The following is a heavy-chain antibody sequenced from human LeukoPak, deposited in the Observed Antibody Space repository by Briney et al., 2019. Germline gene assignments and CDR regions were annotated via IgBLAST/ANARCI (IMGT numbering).Heavy chain of an antibody. J-gene: IGHJ3*02. CDR1: AGTFTSYT. CDR3: ARADIVVVPAAIISAEPAAFDI. D-gene: IGHD2-2*01. V-gene: IGHV1-69*02. Sequence: ASVKVSFKASAGTFTSYTISWVRQAPGQGLEWMGRIIPILGIANYAQKFQGRVTITLDKSTSTAYMELSSLRSEDTAVYYCARADIVVVPAAIISAEPAAFDIWRRGTMVTVSS. CDR2: IIPILGIA.